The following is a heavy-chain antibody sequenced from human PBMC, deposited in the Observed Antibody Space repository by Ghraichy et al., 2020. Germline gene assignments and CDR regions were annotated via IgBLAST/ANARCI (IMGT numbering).Heavy chain of an antibody. D-gene: IGHD6-6*01. V-gene: IGHV3-23*01. CDR3: AKARIAARPGGPFDS. J-gene: IGHJ4*02. CDR2: ISGSGGST. CDR1: GFTFSSYA. Sequence: GGSLRLSCAASGFTFSSYAMTWVRQAPGKGLEWVSAISGSGGSTYYADSVKGRFTISRDNSKNTLYLQMNSLRAEDTAVYYCAKARIAARPGGPFDSWGQGTLVTVSS.